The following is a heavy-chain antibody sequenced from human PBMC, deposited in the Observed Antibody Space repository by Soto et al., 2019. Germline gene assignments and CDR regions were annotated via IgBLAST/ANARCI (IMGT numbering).Heavy chain of an antibody. V-gene: IGHV3-9*01. D-gene: IGHD6-13*01. Sequence: GGSLRLSCAASGFSFDDYAMYWVRQPPGKGLEWVSSITWNSGTIGYADSVKGRFTISRDNAKNSLYLQMNSLRAEDTALYYCAKDIAAAVYDAFDIWGQGTMVTVSS. J-gene: IGHJ3*02. CDR3: AKDIAAAVYDAFDI. CDR2: ITWNSGTI. CDR1: GFSFDDYA.